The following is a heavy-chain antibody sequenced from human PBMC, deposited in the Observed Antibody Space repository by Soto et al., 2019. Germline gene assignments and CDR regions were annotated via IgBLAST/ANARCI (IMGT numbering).Heavy chain of an antibody. CDR1: GGSISSGGYY. CDR2: IYYSGST. V-gene: IGHV4-31*03. Sequence: SETLSLTCTVSGGSISSGGYYWSWIRQHPGKGLEWIGYIYYSGSTYYNPSLKSRVTISVDTSKNQFSLKLSSVTAADTAVYYCARERKSWRTFAYWGQGTLVTVSS. D-gene: IGHD6-13*01. J-gene: IGHJ4*02. CDR3: ARERKSWRTFAY.